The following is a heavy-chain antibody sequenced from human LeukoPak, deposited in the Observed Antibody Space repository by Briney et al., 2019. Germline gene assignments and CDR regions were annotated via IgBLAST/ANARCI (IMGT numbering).Heavy chain of an antibody. CDR2: IFSNADIT. CDR1: GFTISTYP. D-gene: IGHD6-6*01. V-gene: IGHV3-64D*09. J-gene: IGHJ6*02. Sequence: GGSLRLSCSASGFTISTYPMHWVRQAPGKGLEYVSTIFSNADITSYAASVKGRFTTSRDDSKNTVYLQMSSLRPEDTALYYCVKSSSDGLDVWGQGATVTVSS. CDR3: VKSSSDGLDV.